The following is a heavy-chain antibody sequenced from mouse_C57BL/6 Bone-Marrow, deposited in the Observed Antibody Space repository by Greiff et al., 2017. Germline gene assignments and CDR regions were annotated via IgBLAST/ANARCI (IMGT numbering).Heavy chain of an antibody. D-gene: IGHD2-4*01. J-gene: IGHJ2*01. CDR3: TRKGDYDESYFDY. Sequence: VQLQQSGTVLARPGASVKMSCKTSGYTFTSYWMHWVKQRPGQGLEWIGAIYPGNSDTSYNQKFKGKAKLTAVTSASTAYMELSSLTNEDSAVYYCTRKGDYDESYFDYWGQGTTLTVSS. CDR1: GYTFTSYW. V-gene: IGHV1-5*01. CDR2: IYPGNSDT.